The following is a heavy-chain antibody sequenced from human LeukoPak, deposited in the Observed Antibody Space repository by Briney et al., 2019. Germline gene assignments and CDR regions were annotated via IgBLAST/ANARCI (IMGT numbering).Heavy chain of an antibody. V-gene: IGHV4-34*01. Sequence: PSETLSLTCAVYGGSFSGYYWSWIRQPPGKGLEWIGEINHSGSTNYNPSLKSRVTISVDTSKNQFSLKLSSVTAADTAVYYCASRCLYYDFWSGYRRAGYWGQGTLVTVSS. J-gene: IGHJ4*02. D-gene: IGHD3-3*01. CDR2: INHSGST. CDR3: ASRCLYYDFWSGYRRAGY. CDR1: GGSFSGYY.